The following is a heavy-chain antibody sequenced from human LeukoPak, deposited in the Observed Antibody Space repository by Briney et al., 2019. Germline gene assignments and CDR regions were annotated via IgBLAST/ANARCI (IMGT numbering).Heavy chain of an antibody. D-gene: IGHD5-12*01. CDR2: ISDYNGNT. Sequence: ASVKLSCKASGYTFSSYGINWVRQAPGQGLEWMGWISDYNGNTNYAQKLQGRVTMTTDTSTSTAYMELRSLRSDDTAVYYCVRDEALGATGSFDCWGQGTLVSVSS. V-gene: IGHV1-18*01. CDR3: VRDEALGATGSFDC. J-gene: IGHJ4*02. CDR1: GYTFSSYG.